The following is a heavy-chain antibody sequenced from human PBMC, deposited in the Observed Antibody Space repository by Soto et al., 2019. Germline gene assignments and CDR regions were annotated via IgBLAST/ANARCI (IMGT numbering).Heavy chain of an antibody. CDR2: IYYSGST. CDR1: GGSISNYY. J-gene: IGHJ5*02. D-gene: IGHD6-13*01. V-gene: IGHV4-59*08. Sequence: QVQLQESGPGLVKPSETLSLTCTVSGGSISNYYWSWIRQPPGKGLEWIGYIYYSGSTNYNPSLKRRVTISIDTSKNQFSLSLDSVTAADTAVYYCARHHVIATAGTGGSFDPWGQGTLVTVSS. CDR3: ARHHVIATAGTGGSFDP.